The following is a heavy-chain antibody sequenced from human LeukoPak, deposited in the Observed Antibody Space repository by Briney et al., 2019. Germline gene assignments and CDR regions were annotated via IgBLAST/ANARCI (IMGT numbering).Heavy chain of an antibody. Sequence: KPSETLSLTCTVSGGSISSYYWSWIRQPPGKGLEWIGYIYNSGNTNYNPSLKSRVTISIDTSKNQFSLRLSSVTAADTAVYYCARIGIVVVTPYFEYWGQGSLVTVSS. CDR3: ARIGIVVVTPYFEY. CDR2: IYNSGNT. V-gene: IGHV4-59*01. J-gene: IGHJ4*02. D-gene: IGHD2-21*02. CDR1: GGSISSYY.